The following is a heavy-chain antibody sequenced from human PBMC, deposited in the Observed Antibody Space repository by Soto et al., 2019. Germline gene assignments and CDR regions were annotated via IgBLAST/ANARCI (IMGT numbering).Heavy chain of an antibody. CDR2: ISGSGRST. J-gene: IGHJ4*02. V-gene: IGHV3-23*01. CDR3: AKHTLFSDSWYEDY. D-gene: IGHD6-13*01. Sequence: GGSLRLSCAASGFSFSSYAMSWVRQAPGKGLEWVSVISGSGRSTDYADSVKGRFTMSRDNSKNMVFLQMNSLSAEDTAVYYCAKHTLFSDSWYEDYWGQGTLVTVSS. CDR1: GFSFSSYA.